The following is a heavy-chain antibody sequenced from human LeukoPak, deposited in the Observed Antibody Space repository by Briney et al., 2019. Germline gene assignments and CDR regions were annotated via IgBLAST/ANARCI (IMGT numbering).Heavy chain of an antibody. D-gene: IGHD6-13*01. CDR3: ARDLDSRFDY. J-gene: IGHJ4*02. CDR1: GFTFSSYS. V-gene: IGHV3-21*01. CDR2: ISSSSSYI. Sequence: GGSLRLSCAASGFTFSSYSMNWVRQAPEKGLEWVSSISSSSSYIYYADSVKGRFTISRDNAKNSLYLQMNSLRAEDTAVYYCARDLDSRFDYWGQGTLVTVSS.